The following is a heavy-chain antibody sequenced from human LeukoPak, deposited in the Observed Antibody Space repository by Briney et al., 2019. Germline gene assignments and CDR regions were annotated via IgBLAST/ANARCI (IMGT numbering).Heavy chain of an antibody. CDR2: ISWNSGSI. D-gene: IGHD3-10*01. CDR1: GFTFDDYA. Sequence: PGRSLRLSCAASGFTFDDYAMHWVRQAPGKGLEWVSGISWNSGSIGYADSVKGRFTISRDNAKNSLYLQMNSLRAEDTAVYYCARDEANPYGSGSNLDYWGQGTLVTVSS. CDR3: ARDEANPYGSGSNLDY. V-gene: IGHV3-9*01. J-gene: IGHJ4*02.